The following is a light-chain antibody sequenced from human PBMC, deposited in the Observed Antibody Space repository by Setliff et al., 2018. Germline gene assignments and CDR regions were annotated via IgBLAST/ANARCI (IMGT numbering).Light chain of an antibody. CDR2: GNS. V-gene: IGLV1-40*01. Sequence: QSALTQPPSVSGAPGQGVTISCTGSSSNIGAGYDVHWYQQLPGTAPKLLIYGNSNRPSGVPDRFSGSKSGTSASLAITGLQAEDEADYYCQSYDSSLSGSDVFGTGTKV. CDR1: SSNIGAGYD. CDR3: QSYDSSLSGSDV. J-gene: IGLJ1*01.